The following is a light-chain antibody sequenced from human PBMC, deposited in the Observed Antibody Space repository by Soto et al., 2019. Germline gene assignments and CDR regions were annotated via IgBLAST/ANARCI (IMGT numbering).Light chain of an antibody. Sequence: IHMTHSPFSLSSSFGYRFTITFLASQSISKYLIWYQLKPGKAPKLLIYASSSLQSGVPSRFSGSGSGTDFSLTINGLQPEDFATYFCQQSFSVPITFGQGTRLEIK. J-gene: IGKJ5*01. CDR1: QSISKY. CDR2: ASS. V-gene: IGKV1-39*01. CDR3: QQSFSVPIT.